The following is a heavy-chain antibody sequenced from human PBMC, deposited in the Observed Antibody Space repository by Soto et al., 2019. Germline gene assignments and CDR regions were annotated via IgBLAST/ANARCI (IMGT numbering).Heavy chain of an antibody. CDR3: ARDLPPVDY. CDR1: GYTFSSYF. V-gene: IGHV1-18*01. J-gene: IGHJ4*02. CDR2: ISAYNGNT. Sequence: QVQLVQSGAEVKKPGASVKVSCKASGYTFSSYFISWVRQAPGQGLEWMGWISAYNGNTNYAQQLQGRGTMTTDTATSTACMELRSLRSDDTAVYYCARDLPPVDYWGQGTLVTVSS.